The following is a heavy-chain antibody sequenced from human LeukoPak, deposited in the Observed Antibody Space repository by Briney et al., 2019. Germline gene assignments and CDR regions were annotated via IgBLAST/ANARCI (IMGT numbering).Heavy chain of an antibody. Sequence: GMSLRLSCAASGFTFDKYGINWVRQAPGKGLEWVANIWYDGGNKYFAESVMGRFSISKDNSRNTVYLQMNSLRVEDTAVYHCARGGIDNALDYWGQGTQVAVSS. V-gene: IGHV3-33*01. CDR3: ARGGIDNALDY. CDR2: IWYDGGNK. D-gene: IGHD3-16*01. CDR1: GFTFDKYG. J-gene: IGHJ4*02.